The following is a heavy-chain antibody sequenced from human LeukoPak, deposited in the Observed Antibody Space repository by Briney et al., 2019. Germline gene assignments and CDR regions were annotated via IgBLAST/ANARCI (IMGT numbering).Heavy chain of an antibody. CDR2: IYYSGST. Sequence: SETLSLTCTVSGGSISSSSYYWGWIRQPPGKGLEWIGSIYYSGSTYYNPSLKSRVTISVDTSKNQFSLKLSSVTAADTAVYYCANVDLVGGYGDYMGYFQHWGQGTLVTVSS. V-gene: IGHV4-39*07. D-gene: IGHD4-17*01. J-gene: IGHJ1*01. CDR1: GGSISSSSYY. CDR3: ANVDLVGGYGDYMGYFQH.